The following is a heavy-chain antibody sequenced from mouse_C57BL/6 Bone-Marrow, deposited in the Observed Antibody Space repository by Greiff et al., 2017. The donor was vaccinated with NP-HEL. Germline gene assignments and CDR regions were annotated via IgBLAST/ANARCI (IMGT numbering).Heavy chain of an antibody. CDR1: GYTFTNYW. V-gene: IGHV1-63*01. J-gene: IGHJ4*01. CDR2: IYPGGGYT. Sequence: VQLQESGAELVRPGTSVKMSCKASGYTFTNYWIGWAKQRPGHGLEWIGDIYPGGGYTNYNEKFKGKATLTADKSSSTAYMQFSSLTSEDSAIYYCARWGITDHYAMDYGGQGTSVTVSS. CDR3: ARWGITDHYAMDY. D-gene: IGHD1-3*01.